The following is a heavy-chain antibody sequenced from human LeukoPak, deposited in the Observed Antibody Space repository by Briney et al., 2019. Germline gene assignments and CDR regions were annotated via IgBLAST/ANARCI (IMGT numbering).Heavy chain of an antibody. Sequence: PGGSLRLSCAASGFTFSSYGMHWVRQAPGRGLEWVSIIWYDGSNKYYADSVKGRFTISRDNSKDTLYLLMNSLRAEDTAVYYCAREKDSYNDYWGQGTLVTVSS. V-gene: IGHV3-33*01. CDR3: AREKDSYNDY. CDR2: IWYDGSNK. D-gene: IGHD5-24*01. CDR1: GFTFSSYG. J-gene: IGHJ4*02.